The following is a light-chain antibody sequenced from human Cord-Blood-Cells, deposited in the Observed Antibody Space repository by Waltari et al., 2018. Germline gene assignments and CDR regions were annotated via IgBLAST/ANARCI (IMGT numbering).Light chain of an antibody. J-gene: IGLJ3*02. CDR3: CSYAGSSTWV. CDR2: EGS. Sequence: QSALTQPASVSGSPGQSLTTHCTGTSSDVGSYNLVPWYQQHPGKAPKLMIYEGSKRPSGVSNRFSGSKSGNTASLTISGLQAEDEADYYCCSYAGSSTWVFGGGTKLTVL. CDR1: SSDVGSYNL. V-gene: IGLV2-23*01.